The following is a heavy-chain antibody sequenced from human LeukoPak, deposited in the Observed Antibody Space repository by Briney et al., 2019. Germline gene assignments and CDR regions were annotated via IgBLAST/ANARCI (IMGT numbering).Heavy chain of an antibody. CDR2: INPNSGGT. D-gene: IGHD2-21*01. V-gene: IGHV1-2*02. CDR3: ARADRLHGGPYLIGP. J-gene: IGHJ5*02. CDR1: GYSFTDYY. Sequence: ASVTVSCKASGYSFTDYYMHWVRQASGQGLEWMGWINPNSGGTNSAQKFQGRVTMTRDTSITAVYMEVSWLTSDDTAIYYCARADRLHGGPYLIGPWGQGTLVTVSS.